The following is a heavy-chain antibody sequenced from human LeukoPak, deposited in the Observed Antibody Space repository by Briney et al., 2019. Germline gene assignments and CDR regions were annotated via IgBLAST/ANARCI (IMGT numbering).Heavy chain of an antibody. V-gene: IGHV1-69*01. Sequence: ASVKVSCKASGGTFSSYAISWLRQAPGQGLEWMGGIIPIFGTANYAQKFQGRVTITADESTSTAYMELSSLRSEDTAVYYCARATGGTFTNWFDHWGQGTLVTVSS. J-gene: IGHJ5*02. CDR1: GGTFSSYA. CDR3: ARATGGTFTNWFDH. CDR2: IIPIFGTA. D-gene: IGHD3-16*01.